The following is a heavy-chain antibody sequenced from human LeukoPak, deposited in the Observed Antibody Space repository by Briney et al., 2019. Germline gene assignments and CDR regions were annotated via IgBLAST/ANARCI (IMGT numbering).Heavy chain of an antibody. D-gene: IGHD3-16*01. CDR1: GFTFTTYW. Sequence: GGSLRLSCVASGFTFTTYWMHWVRQAPGKGLVWVSRINGDGSNSNYADSLKGRFTISRDNARNTLYLQMNGLSAADTALYYCARTSPTSHFDFWGQGTLVTVSS. J-gene: IGHJ4*02. CDR2: INGDGSNS. V-gene: IGHV3-74*01. CDR3: ARTSPTSHFDF.